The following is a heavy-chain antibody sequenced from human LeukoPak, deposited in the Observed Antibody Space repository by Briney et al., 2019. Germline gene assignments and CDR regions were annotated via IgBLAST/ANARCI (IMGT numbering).Heavy chain of an antibody. D-gene: IGHD3-22*01. CDR1: GYTFTRND. Sequence: ASVKVSCKTSGYTFTRNDISWVRQATGQGLEWMGWMNPNSGNSGYAQKFQGRVTITRDNSISTAYMELNSLTSEDTAVYYCARAISDSTGYYAYYFDSWGQGTLVTVSS. V-gene: IGHV1-8*03. CDR2: MNPNSGNS. CDR3: ARAISDSTGYYAYYFDS. J-gene: IGHJ4*02.